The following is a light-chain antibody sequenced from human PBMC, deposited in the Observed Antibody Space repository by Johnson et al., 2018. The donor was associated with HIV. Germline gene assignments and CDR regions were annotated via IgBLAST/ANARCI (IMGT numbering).Light chain of an antibody. J-gene: IGLJ1*01. V-gene: IGLV1-51*01. CDR1: TSNIGSNS. CDR3: GTWGSSVSAHFV. CDR2: DRN. Sequence: QSVLTQPPSVSAAPGQKVTISCSGTTSNIGSNSVSWYQHLPGIAPKLLVYDRNKRPSGIPDRFSGSKSGTSAALGISGLQTGDEADYYCGTWGSSVSAHFVFGTWTKVTVL.